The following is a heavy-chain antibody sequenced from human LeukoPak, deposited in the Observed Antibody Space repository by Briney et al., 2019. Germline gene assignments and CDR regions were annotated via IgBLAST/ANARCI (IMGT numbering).Heavy chain of an antibody. V-gene: IGHV1-69*02. CDR3: ARVGRYCSGGSCYSGAGGYYYYYGLDV. Sequence: SVKVSCKASGGTFSSYTISWLRQAPGQGLEWMGRIIPILGIANYAQKFQGRVTITADKSTSTAYMELSSLRSEDTAVYYCARVGRYCSGGSCYSGAGGYYYYYGLDVWGQGTTVTVSS. D-gene: IGHD2-15*01. CDR2: IIPILGIA. J-gene: IGHJ6*02. CDR1: GGTFSSYT.